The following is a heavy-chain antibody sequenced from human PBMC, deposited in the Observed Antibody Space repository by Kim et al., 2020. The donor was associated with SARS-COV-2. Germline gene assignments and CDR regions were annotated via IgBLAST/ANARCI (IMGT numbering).Heavy chain of an antibody. J-gene: IGHJ5*02. D-gene: IGHD6-13*01. V-gene: IGHV3-48*02. CDR3: ARVDSSSWYEFDP. Sequence: ADSVKGRFIISRDNAKNSLYLEMNSLRDEDTAVYYCARVDSSSWYEFDPWGQGTLVTVSS.